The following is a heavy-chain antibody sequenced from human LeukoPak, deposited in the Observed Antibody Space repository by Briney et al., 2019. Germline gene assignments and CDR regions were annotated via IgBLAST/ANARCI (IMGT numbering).Heavy chain of an antibody. J-gene: IGHJ4*02. Sequence: ASVKVSCKASGDTFTNYGISWVRQAPGQGLEWMGWISTYTVETIYAQKFQGRVTLSTDTSTSTAYMELRSLRSDDTAVYYSATQPGRGSPFKFWGQGTLVTVSS. CDR2: ISTYTVET. CDR3: ATQPGRGSPFKF. CDR1: GDTFTNYG. D-gene: IGHD2-8*02. V-gene: IGHV1-18*01.